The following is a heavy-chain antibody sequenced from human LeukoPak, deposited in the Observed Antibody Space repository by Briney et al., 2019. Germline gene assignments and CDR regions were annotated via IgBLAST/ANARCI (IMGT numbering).Heavy chain of an antibody. D-gene: IGHD6-13*01. J-gene: IGHJ4*02. V-gene: IGHV3-53*01. CDR1: GFIVSSNY. Sequence: GGSLRLSCAASGFIVSSNYMSWVRQAPGKGLEWVSVIYSGGSTYYADSVKGRFTISRDNSKNTLYLQMNSLRVEDTAVYYCARDVIAAAGSVDYWGQGTLVTVSS. CDR2: IYSGGST. CDR3: ARDVIAAAGSVDY.